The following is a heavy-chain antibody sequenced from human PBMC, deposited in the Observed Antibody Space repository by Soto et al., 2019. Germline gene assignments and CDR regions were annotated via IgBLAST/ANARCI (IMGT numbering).Heavy chain of an antibody. CDR1: GGTFSSYT. V-gene: IGHV1-69*12. CDR2: IIPIFGTA. J-gene: IGHJ2*01. CDR3: ARGNHRWLQLWYFDL. Sequence: QVQLVQSGAEVKKPGSSVTVSCKASGGTFSSYTISWVRQAPGQGLEWMGGIIPIFGTANYAQKFQGRVTITAHESTSTAYMELISLRSEVTAVYYCARGNHRWLQLWYFDLWGRGTLVTVYS. D-gene: IGHD5-12*01.